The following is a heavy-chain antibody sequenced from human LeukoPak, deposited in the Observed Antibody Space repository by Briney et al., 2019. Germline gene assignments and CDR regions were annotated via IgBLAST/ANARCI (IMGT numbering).Heavy chain of an antibody. J-gene: IGHJ4*02. CDR1: GFTFSTNA. V-gene: IGHV3-23*01. Sequence: GGSLRLSCSPSGFTFSTNAMSWVRQAPGKGLEWVSGISGSGGFTYYSDSVKGRFTISRDNSKNTLYLQMDSLRVEDTAVYYCAKPSNVQSTPVYWGQGALVTVSS. CDR3: AKPSNVQSTPVY. CDR2: ISGSGGFT. D-gene: IGHD4-11*01.